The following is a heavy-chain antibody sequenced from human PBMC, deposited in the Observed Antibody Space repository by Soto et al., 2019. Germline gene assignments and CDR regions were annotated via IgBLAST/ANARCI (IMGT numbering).Heavy chain of an antibody. CDR2: INHSGST. J-gene: IGHJ4*02. Sequence: SETLSRTCAVYGGSFSGYYWSWIRQPPGKGLEWIGEINHSGSTNYNPSLKSRVTISVDTSKNQFSLKLSSVTAADTAVYYCARGSSGWNNFDYWGQGTLVTVSS. CDR1: GGSFSGYY. D-gene: IGHD6-19*01. V-gene: IGHV4-34*01. CDR3: ARGSSGWNNFDY.